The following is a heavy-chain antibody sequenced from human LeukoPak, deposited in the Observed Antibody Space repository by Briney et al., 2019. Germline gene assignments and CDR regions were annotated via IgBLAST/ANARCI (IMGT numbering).Heavy chain of an antibody. J-gene: IGHJ6*03. CDR1: GFTFSYYS. D-gene: IGHD6-13*01. Sequence: GGSLRLSCAASGFTFSYYSMNWVRQAPGRGLEWVSCISSSSSLIFYSESVGGRFTISRDNAKNLLYLHMNSLGVEDTAVYYCAKVDRGDYSSSPVPYYNYYMNVWGKGTTVTVSS. CDR2: ISSSSSLI. CDR3: AKVDRGDYSSSPVPYYNYYMNV. V-gene: IGHV3-21*01.